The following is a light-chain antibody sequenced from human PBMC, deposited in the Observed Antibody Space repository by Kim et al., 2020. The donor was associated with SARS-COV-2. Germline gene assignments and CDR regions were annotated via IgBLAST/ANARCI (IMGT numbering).Light chain of an antibody. CDR3: QQSYSTPPT. V-gene: IGKV1-39*01. CDR2: AAS. Sequence: DIQMTQSPSSLSASVGDRVTITCRASQSISSYLNWYQQKPGKAPKLLIYAASSLQSGVPSRFRGGGSGTGFTLTISSLQPEDFATYYCQQSYSTPPTFGGGTKVESN. CDR1: QSISSY. J-gene: IGKJ4*01.